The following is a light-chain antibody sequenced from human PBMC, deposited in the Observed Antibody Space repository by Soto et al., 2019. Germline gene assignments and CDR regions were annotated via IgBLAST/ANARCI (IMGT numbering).Light chain of an antibody. CDR1: SSNIGTFY. Sequence: QSVLTQPPSAASTPGQRVTLSCSGSSSNIGTFYVYWYQHLPGMAPRLLIYLDTQRPSGVPDRFSGSKSGTSASLAISGLRSEDEGYYYCAAWDDGLKAYVFGTGTKLTVL. V-gene: IGLV1-47*02. CDR2: LDT. CDR3: AAWDDGLKAYV. J-gene: IGLJ1*01.